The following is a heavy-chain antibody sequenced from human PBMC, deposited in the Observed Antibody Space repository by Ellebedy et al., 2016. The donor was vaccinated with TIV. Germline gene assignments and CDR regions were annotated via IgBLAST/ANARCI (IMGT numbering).Heavy chain of an antibody. D-gene: IGHD2-21*01. J-gene: IGHJ3*02. CDR3: AYCGGDCYGPHDAFDI. V-gene: IGHV1-18*01. Sequence: ASVKVSCXASGYTFTSYGISWVRQAPGQGLEWMGWISAYNGNTNYAQKLQGRVTMTTDTSTSTAYMELRSLRSDDTAVYYCAYCGGDCYGPHDAFDIWGQGTMVTVSS. CDR2: ISAYNGNT. CDR1: GYTFTSYG.